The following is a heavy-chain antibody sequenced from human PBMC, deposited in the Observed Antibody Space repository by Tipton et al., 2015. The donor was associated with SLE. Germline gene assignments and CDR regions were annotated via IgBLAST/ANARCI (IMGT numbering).Heavy chain of an antibody. CDR2: VYYSGTT. Sequence: TLSLTCTVSGGSISSSFWTWIRQPPGKGLEWIGYVYYSGTTKYNPSLKSRVTISVDTSKNQFSLKLSSVTAADTAVYYCARVRRDSSSWGLDYWGQGTLITVSS. D-gene: IGHD6-13*01. CDR3: ARVRRDSSSWGLDY. J-gene: IGHJ4*02. CDR1: GGSISSSF. V-gene: IGHV4-59*01.